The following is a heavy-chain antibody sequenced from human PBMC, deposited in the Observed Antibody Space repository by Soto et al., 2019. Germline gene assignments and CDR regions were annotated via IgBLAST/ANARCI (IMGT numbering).Heavy chain of an antibody. CDR3: ARDVSPGSGPYYDAFDI. Sequence: EVQLVESGGGLVQPGESLRLSCSASGFTFSDYWMTWVRQAPGKGLEWVANIRKDESKKYYLDSVRGRFTVSRDNARNLLYLQMDSLRDEDTALYYCARDVSPGSGPYYDAFDIWGQGTMVTVSS. D-gene: IGHD3-22*01. CDR2: IRKDESKK. V-gene: IGHV3-7*05. CDR1: GFTFSDYW. J-gene: IGHJ3*02.